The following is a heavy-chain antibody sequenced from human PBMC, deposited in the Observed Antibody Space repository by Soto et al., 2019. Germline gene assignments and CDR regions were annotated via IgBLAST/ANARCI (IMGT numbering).Heavy chain of an antibody. J-gene: IGHJ6*02. D-gene: IGHD3-16*01. CDR3: ARSWVTGKGGMDV. CDR1: GYTFTSYG. CDR2: INGYTGNT. V-gene: IGHV1-18*01. Sequence: QVQLVQSGAEVKKPGASVKVSCKASGYTFTSYGFSWVRQAPGQGLEWMGWINGYTGNTHYAQKCQGRATXTXDXXTSTAYMELWTLISDDTAVYYCARSWVTGKGGMDVWGQGTTVTVSS.